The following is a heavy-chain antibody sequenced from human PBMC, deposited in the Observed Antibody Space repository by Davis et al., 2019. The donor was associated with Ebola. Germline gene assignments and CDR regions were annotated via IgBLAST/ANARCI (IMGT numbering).Heavy chain of an antibody. D-gene: IGHD6-19*01. Sequence: MPSETLSLTCSVSGGSISSGSYYWGWIRQPPGKGLEWIGSINYSGNTFYNPSLKSRVTISVDTSKNQFSLRLNTVTAADTAVYYCARQPLSSGWVDYWGQGTLVTVSS. CDR1: GGSISSGSYY. CDR2: INYSGNT. V-gene: IGHV4-39*01. J-gene: IGHJ4*02. CDR3: ARQPLSSGWVDY.